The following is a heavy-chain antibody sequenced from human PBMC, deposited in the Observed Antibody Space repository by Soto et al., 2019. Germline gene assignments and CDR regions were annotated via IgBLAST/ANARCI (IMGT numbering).Heavy chain of an antibody. D-gene: IGHD5-18*01. CDR2: IKQDGNEK. V-gene: IGHV3-7*01. Sequence: EVQLVESGGGLVQPGGSLRLSCAASGFTFSSYWMSWVRQAPGKGLEWVANIKQDGNEKYYVDSVKGRFTISRDNAKNSLYLQMNSLRAEDTAVYYCARDRDRIQLWSSGMDVWGQGTTVTVSS. J-gene: IGHJ6*02. CDR1: GFTFSSYW. CDR3: ARDRDRIQLWSSGMDV.